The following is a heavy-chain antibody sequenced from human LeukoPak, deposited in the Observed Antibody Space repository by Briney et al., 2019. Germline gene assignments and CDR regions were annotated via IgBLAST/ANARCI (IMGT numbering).Heavy chain of an antibody. CDR1: GFTLSSYW. J-gene: IGHJ6*02. CDR3: ARDGMIVATIWYYYYGMDV. V-gene: IGHV3-74*01. Sequence: GGSLRLSCAASGFTLSSYWMHWVRQAPGKGLVWVSRINSDGSSTSYADSVKGRFTISRDNAKNTLYLQMNSLRAEDTAVYYCARDGMIVATIWYYYYGMDVWGQGTTVTVSS. D-gene: IGHD5-12*01. CDR2: INSDGSST.